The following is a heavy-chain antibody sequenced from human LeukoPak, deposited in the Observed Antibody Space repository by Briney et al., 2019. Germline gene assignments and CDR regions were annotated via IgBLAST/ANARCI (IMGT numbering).Heavy chain of an antibody. D-gene: IGHD2-2*01. J-gene: IGHJ4*02. CDR3: ARDMVPAGIAFDY. V-gene: IGHV3-7*03. CDR2: INQGGSEK. CDR1: GFTFNSHW. Sequence: GGSLSLSCTASGFTFNSHWMGWVRQAPGKGLEWLANINQGGSEKYYVDSVKGRFTISRDNAKNSLYLQMNGLRAEDTAVYYCARDMVPAGIAFDYWGQGALVTVSS.